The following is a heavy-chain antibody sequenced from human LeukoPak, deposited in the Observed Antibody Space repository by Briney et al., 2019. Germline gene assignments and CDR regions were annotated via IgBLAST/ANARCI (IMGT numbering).Heavy chain of an antibody. CDR1: GGSISSGAYY. J-gene: IGHJ6*02. D-gene: IGHD2-15*01. Sequence: SETLSLTCTVSGGSISSGAYYWSWIRQHPGKGLEWIGYIYHSGSTYYNPPLKSRLTISVEMSKNQLSLKLSSVTAADTAVYYCARNLQPIVVVVAATLPYYYYGMDVWGQGTTVTVSS. CDR2: IYHSGST. V-gene: IGHV4-31*03. CDR3: ARNLQPIVVVVAATLPYYYYGMDV.